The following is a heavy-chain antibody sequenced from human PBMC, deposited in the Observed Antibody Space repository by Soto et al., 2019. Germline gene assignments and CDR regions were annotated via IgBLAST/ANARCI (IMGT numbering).Heavy chain of an antibody. CDR1: GFTVSSNY. D-gene: IGHD3-22*01. V-gene: IGHV3-66*01. J-gene: IGHJ6*02. CDR3: ASGRDTYYYDSSGYQYYYYGMDV. Sequence: PGGSLRLSCAASGFTVSSNYMSWVRQAPGKGLEWISIIYSAGNTYYADSVKGRFTISRDNSKNTLYLQMNSLRAEDTAVYYCASGRDTYYYDSSGYQYYYYGMDVWGQGTTVTVSS. CDR2: IYSAGNT.